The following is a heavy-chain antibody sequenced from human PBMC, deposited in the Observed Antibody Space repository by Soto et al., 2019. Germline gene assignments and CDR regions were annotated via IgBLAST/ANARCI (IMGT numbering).Heavy chain of an antibody. J-gene: IGHJ6*02. CDR1: GFPFSSYW. D-gene: IGHD6-19*01. Sequence: GGSLIVSCAASGFPFSSYWMSWVSKAQGKGLEWVANIKQDGSEKYYVDSVKGQVTISADTSISTAYLQWTSLKASDTAMYYCARSRRGAYSSGWYSLSGYYNYGIDVWGQGTKVTVSS. V-gene: IGHV3-7*05. CDR2: IKQDGSEK. CDR3: ARSRRGAYSSGWYSLSGYYNYGIDV.